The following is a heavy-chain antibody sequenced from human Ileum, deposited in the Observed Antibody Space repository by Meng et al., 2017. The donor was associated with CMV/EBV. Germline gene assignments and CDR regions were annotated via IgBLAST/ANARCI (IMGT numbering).Heavy chain of an antibody. D-gene: IGHD5-12*01. CDR2: IKFNSGVT. J-gene: IGHJ5*02. Sequence: ASVKVSCKASGYTFTDYFIQWMRQAPGQGLEWMGWIKFNSGVTNYAQKFQGRVTMTRDTSVSTAYIELNSLRSDDTAVYYCVPYSGSSFRFDPWGQGTQVTVS. CDR3: VPYSGSSFRFDP. V-gene: IGHV1-2*02. CDR1: GYTFTDYF.